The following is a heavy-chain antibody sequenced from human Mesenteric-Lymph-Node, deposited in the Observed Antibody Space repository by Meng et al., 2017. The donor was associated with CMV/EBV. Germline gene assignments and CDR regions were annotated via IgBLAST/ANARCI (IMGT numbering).Heavy chain of an antibody. CDR1: GSISSSTYY. Sequence: GSISSSTYYWGWIRQPPGKGLEWIGTIYFSGSPYYNPSLKSRVTISVDTSKSQFSLKLNSVTAADTAVYYCASLAIYSTGWSSDFDYWGQGTLVTVSS. CDR2: IYFSGSP. D-gene: IGHD6-19*01. V-gene: IGHV4-39*01. J-gene: IGHJ4*02. CDR3: ASLAIYSTGWSSDFDY.